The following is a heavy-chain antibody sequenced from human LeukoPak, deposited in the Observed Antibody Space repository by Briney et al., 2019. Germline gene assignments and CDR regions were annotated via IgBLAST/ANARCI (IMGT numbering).Heavy chain of an antibody. CDR3: ARLKGSGSGVLDY. CDR2: IYYSGST. J-gene: IGHJ4*02. V-gene: IGHV4-59*01. Sequence: NTSETLSLTCTVSGGSISSYYWSWIRQPPGKGLEWIGYIYYSGSTNYNPSLKSRVTISVDTSKNQFSLKLSSVTAADTAVYYCARLKGSGSGVLDYWGQGTLVTVSS. D-gene: IGHD3-10*01. CDR1: GGSISSYY.